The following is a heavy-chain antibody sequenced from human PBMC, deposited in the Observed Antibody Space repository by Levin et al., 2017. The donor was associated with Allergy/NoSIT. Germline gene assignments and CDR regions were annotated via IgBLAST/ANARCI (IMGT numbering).Heavy chain of an antibody. J-gene: IGHJ6*03. Sequence: GGSLRLSCAGSGFTFNNFAMNWVRQTPGKGLEWVSSIRGNGGTTYYSDSVKGRFTISRDNSKNTLYLQMTSLRTDDTAIYYCSKTPAPRIQVLLPYYSDYMDVWGKGTTVTVSS. CDR2: IRGNGGTT. CDR1: GFTFNNFA. D-gene: IGHD2/OR15-2a*01. CDR3: SKTPAPRIQVLLPYYSDYMDV. V-gene: IGHV3-23*01.